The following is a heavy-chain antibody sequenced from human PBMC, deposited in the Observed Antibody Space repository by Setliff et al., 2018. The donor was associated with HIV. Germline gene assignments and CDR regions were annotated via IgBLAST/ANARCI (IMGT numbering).Heavy chain of an antibody. V-gene: IGHV1-8*01. J-gene: IGHJ2*01. CDR3: ARSGLRDHDFWSDHSRRYFDL. D-gene: IGHD3-3*01. CDR2: MNPKSGKA. CDR1: GYIFPKSD. Sequence: ASVKVSCKASGYIFPKSDINWVRQATGQMTEWMGWMNPKSGKAGYKQTFQDRITITRDSSTYTLHMDLKNLTSEDTAVSYCARSGLRDHDFWSDHSRRYFDLWGRGTLVTVSS.